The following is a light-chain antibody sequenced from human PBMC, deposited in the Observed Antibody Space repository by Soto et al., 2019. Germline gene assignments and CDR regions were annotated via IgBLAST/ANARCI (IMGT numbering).Light chain of an antibody. CDR3: QHYGTSPK. Sequence: EIVLTQSPATLSLSPWERASLSCWTSQSIDSAYLAWYQQNPGLAPSLIIYDASSTATGIPDRFSGYGSGTDFTLTITRVEPEDFAVYYCQHYGTSPKFGQGTKV. J-gene: IGKJ1*01. V-gene: IGKV3D-20*01. CDR2: DAS. CDR1: QSIDSAY.